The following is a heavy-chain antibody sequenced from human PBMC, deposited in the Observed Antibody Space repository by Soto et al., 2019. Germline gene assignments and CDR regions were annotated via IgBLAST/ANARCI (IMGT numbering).Heavy chain of an antibody. J-gene: IGHJ4*02. CDR2: ISGSGGST. CDR1: GFTFSSYA. Sequence: EVQLLESGGGLVQPGGSLRLSCAASGFTFSSYALSWVRQAPGKGLEWVSAISGSGGSTYYADSVKGRFTISRDNSKNTLYLQMNSLRAEDTAVYYCAKRPLGFGEKGYVYWGQGTLVTVSS. CDR3: AKRPLGFGEKGYVY. D-gene: IGHD3-10*01. V-gene: IGHV3-23*01.